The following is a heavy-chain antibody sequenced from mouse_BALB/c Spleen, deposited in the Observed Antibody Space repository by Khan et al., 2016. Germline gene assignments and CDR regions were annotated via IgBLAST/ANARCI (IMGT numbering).Heavy chain of an antibody. J-gene: IGHJ3*01. CDR2: IDPANGNT. V-gene: IGHV14-3*02. Sequence: VQLQQPGAELVKPGASVKLSCTASGFNIKDTYMHWVKQRPEQGLEWIGRIDPANGNTKYDPKFQGKATITADTSSKTAYLQLSSLTSEDTAVYYCASFYGYDGAWFAYWGQGTLVTVSA. CDR1: GFNIKDTY. D-gene: IGHD2-2*01. CDR3: ASFYGYDGAWFAY.